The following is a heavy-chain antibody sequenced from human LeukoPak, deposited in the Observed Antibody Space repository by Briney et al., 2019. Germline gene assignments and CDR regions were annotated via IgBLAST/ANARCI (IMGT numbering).Heavy chain of an antibody. Sequence: SETLSLTCSVSGDSIIGYYWGWIRQPPGKGLEWIGSIYYSGSTYYNPSLKSRVTISVDTSKNQFSLKLSSVTAADTAVYYCARGGPRGWAFDIWGQGTMVTVSS. CDR3: ARGGPRGWAFDI. J-gene: IGHJ3*02. V-gene: IGHV4-39*01. CDR1: GDSIIGYY. D-gene: IGHD3-16*01. CDR2: IYYSGST.